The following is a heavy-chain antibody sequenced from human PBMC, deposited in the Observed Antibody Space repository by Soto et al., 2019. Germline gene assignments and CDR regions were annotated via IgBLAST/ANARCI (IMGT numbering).Heavy chain of an antibody. D-gene: IGHD2-15*01. J-gene: IGHJ5*02. CDR1: GGTFSTYG. CDR3: APGGVLVVDSPLWIDP. Sequence: QVQLVQSGAEVKKPGSSVKVSCKSSGGTFSTYGFFWVRQAPGQGLEWMGGIIPIFSTANYAQKFQDRVTITNAKNTSTVYMELTSLESEATSVYSCAPGGVLVVDSPLWIDPWGQGTLVTVSS. CDR2: IIPIFSTA. V-gene: IGHV1-69*06.